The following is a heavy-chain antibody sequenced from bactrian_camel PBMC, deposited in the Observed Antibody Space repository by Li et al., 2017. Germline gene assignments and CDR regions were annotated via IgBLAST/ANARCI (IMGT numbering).Heavy chain of an antibody. D-gene: IGHD5*01. V-gene: IGHV3S55*01. CDR3: AAGPDYLVRFSAWQRVGDFGN. J-gene: IGHJ6*01. CDR1: GFPPGLHS. Sequence: HVQLVESGGGSVQAGGSLRLTCTASGFPPGLHSMGWFRQAPGKEREAVAAIDADGKTGYTDAVKGRFTISRDSSNNTLYLQMNSLKPEDTATYYCAAGPDYLVRFSAWQRVGDFGNWGQGTQVTVS. CDR2: IDADGKT.